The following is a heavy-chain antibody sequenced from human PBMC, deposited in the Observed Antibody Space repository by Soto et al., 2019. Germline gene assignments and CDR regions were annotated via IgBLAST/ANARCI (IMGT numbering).Heavy chain of an antibody. V-gene: IGHV3-30-3*01. CDR1: GFTFSSYA. CDR3: ARVYTYYYDSSGYPEQTFDY. D-gene: IGHD3-22*01. Sequence: LRLSCAASGFTFSSYAMHWVRQAPGKGLEWVAVISYDGSNKYYADSVKGRFTISRDNSKNTLYLQMNSLRAEDTAVYYCARVYTYYYDSSGYPEQTFDYWGQGTLVTVSS. CDR2: ISYDGSNK. J-gene: IGHJ4*02.